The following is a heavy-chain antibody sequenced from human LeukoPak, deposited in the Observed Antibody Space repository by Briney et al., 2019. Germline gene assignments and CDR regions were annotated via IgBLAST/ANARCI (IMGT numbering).Heavy chain of an antibody. CDR1: GFTFDDYG. J-gene: IGHJ4*02. CDR3: ARDEPDY. V-gene: IGHV3-7*01. CDR2: IKQDGSVK. Sequence: GGSLRLSCAASGFTFDDYGMSWVRQAPGKGLEWVANIKQDGSVKYYVDSVKGRFTISRDNAQNSLYLQMNSLRAEDTAVYYCARDEPDYWGQGTLVTVSS.